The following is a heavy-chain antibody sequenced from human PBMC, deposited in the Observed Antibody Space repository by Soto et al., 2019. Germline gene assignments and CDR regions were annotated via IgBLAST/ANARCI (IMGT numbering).Heavy chain of an antibody. J-gene: IGHJ4*02. Sequence: PGGSLRLSCAASGFTFSNYAMTWVRQAPGKGLEWVSAISGGAGDTYYADSVKGRFTISRDNSKDTLYLRMNSLRAEDTAVYYCAKGSRITLVRGVNDYWGQGTLVTVSS. D-gene: IGHD3-10*01. CDR3: AKGSRITLVRGVNDY. V-gene: IGHV3-23*01. CDR1: GFTFSNYA. CDR2: ISGGAGDT.